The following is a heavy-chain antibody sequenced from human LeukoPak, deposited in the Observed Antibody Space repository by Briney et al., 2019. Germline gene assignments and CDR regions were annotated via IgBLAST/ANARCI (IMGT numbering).Heavy chain of an antibody. CDR3: AREGYYGSGSPPSLYFDY. D-gene: IGHD3-10*01. J-gene: IGHJ4*02. V-gene: IGHV3-30-3*01. Sequence: GGSLRLSCAASGFTFRNYVIHWVRQAPGKGLEWVAVTSSDLNVKLYADSVKGRFTISRDNSRSTLYLQMNSLRPEDTAIYYCAREGYYGSGSPPSLYFDYWGQGTLITVSS. CDR1: GFTFRNYV. CDR2: TSSDLNVK.